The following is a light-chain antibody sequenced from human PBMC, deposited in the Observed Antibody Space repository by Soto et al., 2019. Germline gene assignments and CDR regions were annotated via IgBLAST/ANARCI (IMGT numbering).Light chain of an antibody. V-gene: IGKV3-15*01. Sequence: EIILTQSPASLSVSPGERATLSCRASQSVNNNLAWYQQKPGQAPRLLIYGASTRATGIPGRFRGSGSGTEFTLTITSRQSEDFAVYYCQQYKSWTYTFGQGTKLEIK. CDR3: QQYKSWTYT. CDR1: QSVNNN. J-gene: IGKJ2*01. CDR2: GAS.